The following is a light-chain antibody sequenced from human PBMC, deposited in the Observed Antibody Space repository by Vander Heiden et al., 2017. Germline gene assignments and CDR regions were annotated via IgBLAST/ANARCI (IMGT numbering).Light chain of an antibody. CDR3: ASYTTISTWV. Sequence: QSALTQPTSVPASPGQSITISCTGTSSDVGANNFVSWYQQHPDKAPKVVIFDDSNRPSGIPNRFSGSKSGNTASLTISGLQAEDEADYYCASYTTISTWVFGGGTKLTVL. CDR1: SSDVGANNF. CDR2: DDS. J-gene: IGLJ3*02. V-gene: IGLV2-14*01.